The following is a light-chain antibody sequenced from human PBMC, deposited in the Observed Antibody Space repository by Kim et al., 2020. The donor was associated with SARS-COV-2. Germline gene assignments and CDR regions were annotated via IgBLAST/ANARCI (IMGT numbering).Light chain of an antibody. Sequence: GKTVTISFTRSSGSIHDNYVQWYQQRPGGVPTTVIYEDDQRPSGVSDRFSGSIDNSSNSASLTISGLRTEDEADYYCQSYNRDNVIFGGGTQMTVL. CDR2: EDD. CDR1: SGSIHDNY. J-gene: IGLJ2*01. CDR3: QSYNRDNVI. V-gene: IGLV6-57*03.